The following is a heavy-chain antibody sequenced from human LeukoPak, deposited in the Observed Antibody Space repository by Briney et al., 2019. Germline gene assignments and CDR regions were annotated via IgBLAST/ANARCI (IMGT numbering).Heavy chain of an antibody. V-gene: IGHV1-69*06. J-gene: IGHJ4*02. CDR1: GGTFSSYA. CDR2: IIPIFGTA. Sequence: ASVKVSCKASGGTFSSYAISWVRQAPGQGLEWMGGIIPIFGTANYAQKFQGGVTITADKSTSTAYMELSSLRSEDTAVYYCARTPEYYDILTGGYYYFDYWGQGTLVTVSS. CDR3: ARTPEYYDILTGGYYYFDY. D-gene: IGHD3-9*01.